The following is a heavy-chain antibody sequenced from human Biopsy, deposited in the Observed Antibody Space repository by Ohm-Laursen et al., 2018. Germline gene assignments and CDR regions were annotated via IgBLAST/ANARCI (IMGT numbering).Heavy chain of an antibody. J-gene: IGHJ6*02. CDR1: GYNFGNYY. V-gene: IGHV1-46*01. D-gene: IGHD2-21*01. CDR2: LNPVAEAT. CDR3: ARESPLRLGVCGAIRCFKEVFGMDV. Sequence: ASVKVSCKASGYNFGNYYINWVRQVPGQGLEWLGVLNPVAEATIYAQKFQDRITLTRDASTNTVYMDLTSLSFEDTAVYYCARESPLRLGVCGAIRCFKEVFGMDVWGQGTTVIVSS.